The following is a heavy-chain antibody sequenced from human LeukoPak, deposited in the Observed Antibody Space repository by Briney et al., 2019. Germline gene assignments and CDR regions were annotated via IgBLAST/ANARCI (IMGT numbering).Heavy chain of an antibody. CDR3: AKNGDRGAYCTGGTCYPYFYYYMDV. J-gene: IGHJ6*03. D-gene: IGHD2-15*01. CDR2: ISSSSSYT. Sequence: GGSLRLSCVVSGFSFNTYNMDWGRQAPGKGLEWVSSISSSSSYTYYADSVKGRFAISRDNAKNTLYLQMNSLRAEDTAIYYCAKNGDRGAYCTGGTCYPYFYYYMDVWGKGTTVSI. V-gene: IGHV3-21*04. CDR1: GFSFNTYN.